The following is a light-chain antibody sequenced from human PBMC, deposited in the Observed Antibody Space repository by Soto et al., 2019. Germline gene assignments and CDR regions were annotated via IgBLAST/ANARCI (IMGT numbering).Light chain of an antibody. V-gene: IGKV1-5*03. CDR3: QQYDSYSRT. Sequence: DIQMTQSPSTLSASLGDRVTITCRASQSIGTWLAWYQQKPGKAPNLLIYKASNLQSGVPSRFGGGGSGTEFTLTINSLQPDDFATYYCQQYDSYSRTFGQGTKVEIK. CDR2: KAS. J-gene: IGKJ1*01. CDR1: QSIGTW.